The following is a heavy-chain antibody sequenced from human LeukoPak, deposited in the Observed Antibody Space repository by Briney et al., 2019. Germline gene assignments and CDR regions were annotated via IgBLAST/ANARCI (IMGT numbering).Heavy chain of an antibody. CDR2: ISYDGSNK. CDR3: AKDPHMDV. V-gene: IGHV3-30*18. CDR1: GFTFSGYG. Sequence: GVLRLSCAASGFTFSGYGMHWVRQAPGKGLEWVAVISYDGSNKYYADSVKGRFTISRDNSKNTLYLQMNSLRAEDTAVYYCAKDPHMDVWGQGTTVTVSS. J-gene: IGHJ6*02.